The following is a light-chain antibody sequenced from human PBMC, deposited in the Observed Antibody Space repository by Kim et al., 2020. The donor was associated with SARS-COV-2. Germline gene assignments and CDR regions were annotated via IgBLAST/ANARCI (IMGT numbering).Light chain of an antibody. Sequence: QSVLTQPPSVSAAPGQKVTISCSGSSSNIGSYYVSWYQHLPGTAPKLIIHGNNRRPSGVPDRFSGSKSGTSATLGIVGLRAEDEADYYCGTWDRSLSAEVFGGGTKVTVL. CDR2: GNN. V-gene: IGLV1-51*01. CDR3: GTWDRSLSAEV. J-gene: IGLJ2*01. CDR1: SSNIGSYY.